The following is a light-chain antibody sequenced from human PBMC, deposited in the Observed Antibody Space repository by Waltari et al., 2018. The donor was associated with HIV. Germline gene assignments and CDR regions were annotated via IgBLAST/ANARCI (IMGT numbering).Light chain of an antibody. CDR2: ATT. CDR3: LLSYAGPRPWV. CDR1: TGPVTSGHH. Sequence: QAVVTQEPSLTVSPGGTVTLTCGSSTGPVTSGHHPYWFQQRPGQAPRTLIYATTNKHPWPPARFSGSLLGGKAALTLSGAQPEDEAEYYCLLSYAGPRPWVFGGGTKVTVL. V-gene: IGLV7-46*01. J-gene: IGLJ3*02.